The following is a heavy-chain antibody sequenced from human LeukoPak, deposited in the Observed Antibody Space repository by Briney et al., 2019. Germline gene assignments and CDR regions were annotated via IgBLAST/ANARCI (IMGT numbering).Heavy chain of an antibody. Sequence: SETLSLTCSVSGGSISSYYWSWIRQPPGKGLEYIGYISYSGSTKYNPSLKSRVTISVDTPKNQFSLNLSSVTAADAAVYYCARRNTALGLCSDVFDIWREGTIVTVSS. V-gene: IGHV4-59*08. CDR3: ARRNTALGLCSDVFDI. J-gene: IGHJ3*02. CDR1: GGSISSYY. CDR2: ISYSGST. D-gene: IGHD2-2*01.